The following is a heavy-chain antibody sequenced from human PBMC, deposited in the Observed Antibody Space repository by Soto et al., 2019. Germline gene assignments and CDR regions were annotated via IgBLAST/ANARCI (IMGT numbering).Heavy chain of an antibody. CDR2: IIPIFGTA. Sequence: SVKVSCKASGGTFSSYAISWVRQAPGQGLEWMGGIIPIFGTANYAQKFQGRVTITADESTSTAYMELSSLRSEDTAVYYCARDGLQYQPYNWFDPWGQGTLVTVSS. D-gene: IGHD4-4*01. CDR3: ARDGLQYQPYNWFDP. CDR1: GGTFSSYA. J-gene: IGHJ5*02. V-gene: IGHV1-69*13.